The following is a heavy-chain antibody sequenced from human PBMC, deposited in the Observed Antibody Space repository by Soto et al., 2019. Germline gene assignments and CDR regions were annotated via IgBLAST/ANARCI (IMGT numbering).Heavy chain of an antibody. CDR3: ARTAPMDAGDKYYYDY. J-gene: IGHJ4*02. V-gene: IGHV1-69*13. CDR1: GGTFSTFG. Sequence: SVKVSCKTSGGTFSTFGISWVRQAPGQGLEWMGGIIPFFGTAEYSQKFEDRITITADESTNTVYMDLRSLTSEDTAIYYCARTAPMDAGDKYYYDYWGPGILVTVSS. D-gene: IGHD3-16*01. CDR2: IIPFFGTA.